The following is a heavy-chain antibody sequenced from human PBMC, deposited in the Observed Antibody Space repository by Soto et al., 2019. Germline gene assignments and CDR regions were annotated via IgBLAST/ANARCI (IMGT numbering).Heavy chain of an antibody. V-gene: IGHV4-4*07. CDR1: GGSISSYY. CDR3: ARACSSNSCYDVFDY. Sequence: SETLSLTCTVSGGSISSYYWSWIRQPAGKGLEWIGRIYTSGSTNYNSSLKSRVTMSVDTSKNQFSLKLSSVTAADTAVYYCARACSSNSCYDVFDYWGQGTLVTVSS. D-gene: IGHD2-2*01. J-gene: IGHJ4*02. CDR2: IYTSGST.